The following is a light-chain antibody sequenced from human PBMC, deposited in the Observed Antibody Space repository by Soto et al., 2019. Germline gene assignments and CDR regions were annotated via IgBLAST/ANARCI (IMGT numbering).Light chain of an antibody. CDR3: HQYNKWPLT. CDR2: FAS. CDR1: QSVSNN. Sequence: EIVMTQSPATLSVSPGERATLSCRASQSVSNNLAWYQQKPGQAPRLLIYFASTRATGTPARFSGSGSGTEFTLTISSLQSEDFAVYYCHQYNKWPLTFGGGTKVETK. V-gene: IGKV3-15*01. J-gene: IGKJ4*01.